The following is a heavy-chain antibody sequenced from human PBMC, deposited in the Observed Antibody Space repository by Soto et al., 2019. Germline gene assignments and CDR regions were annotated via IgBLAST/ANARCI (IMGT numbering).Heavy chain of an antibody. V-gene: IGHV3-33*01. J-gene: IGHJ6*02. CDR3: ARVEVTVTMVRGVIYPRYYYGMDV. CDR2: IWYDGSNK. D-gene: IGHD3-10*01. Sequence: QVQLVESGGGVVQPGRSLRLSCAASGFTFSSYGMHWVRQAPGKGLEWVAVIWYDGSNKYYADSVKGRFTISRDNSKNPLYLQMNSLSAEDTAVYYCARVEVTVTMVRGVIYPRYYYGMDVWGQGTTVTVSS. CDR1: GFTFSSYG.